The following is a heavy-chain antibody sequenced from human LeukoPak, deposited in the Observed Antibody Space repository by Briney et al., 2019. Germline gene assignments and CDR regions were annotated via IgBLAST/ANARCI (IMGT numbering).Heavy chain of an antibody. D-gene: IGHD3-10*01. J-gene: IGHJ4*02. V-gene: IGHV3-30*03. CDR3: AMVSDGY. CDR1: GFTFSSYG. Sequence: PGGSLRLSCAASGFTFSSYGMHWVRQAPGKGLEWVAVISYDGSNKYYADSVKGRFTISRDNSKNTLYLQMNSLRAEDTAVYYYAMVSDGYWGQGTLVTVSS. CDR2: ISYDGSNK.